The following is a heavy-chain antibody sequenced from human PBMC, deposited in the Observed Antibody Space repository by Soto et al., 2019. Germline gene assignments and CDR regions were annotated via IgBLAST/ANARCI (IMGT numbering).Heavy chain of an antibody. V-gene: IGHV1-46*03. J-gene: IGHJ6*02. CDR3: AARVGYCSGGSCETTVTTVHYYYGMDV. CDR2: INPSGGST. Sequence: GASVKVSCKASGYTFTSYYMHWVRQAPGQGLEWMGIINPSGGSTSYAQKFQGRVTMTRDTSTSTVYMELSSLRSEDTAVYYCAARVGYCSGGSCETTVTTVHYYYGMDVWGQGTTVTVSS. D-gene: IGHD2-15*01. CDR1: GYTFTSYY.